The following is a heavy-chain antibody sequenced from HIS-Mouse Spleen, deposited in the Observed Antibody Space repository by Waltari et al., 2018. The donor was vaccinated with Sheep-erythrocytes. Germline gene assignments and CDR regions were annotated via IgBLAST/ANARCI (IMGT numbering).Heavy chain of an antibody. J-gene: IGHJ4*02. CDR2: IFSNDEK. Sequence: QVTLKESGPVLVKPTETLTLTCTVSGFSLSNARMGVSWIRQPPGKALEWLAHIFSNDEKSYSTALKSRLTISKDTSKSQVVRTMTNMDPVDTATYYCARITSYYDFWSTYNKDYFDYWGQGTLVTVSS. CDR3: ARITSYYDFWSTYNKDYFDY. V-gene: IGHV2-26*01. CDR1: GFSLSNARMG. D-gene: IGHD3-3*01.